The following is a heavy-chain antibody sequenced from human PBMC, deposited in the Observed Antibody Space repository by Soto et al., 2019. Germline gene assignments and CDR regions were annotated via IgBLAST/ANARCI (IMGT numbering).Heavy chain of an antibody. CDR1: GDSVTAYY. D-gene: IGHD3-10*02. CDR2: INPGDHST. CDR3: ARSYVQSRPIDY. Sequence: ASVKVSCKASGDSVTAYYMHWLRQAPGQAFEWMGIINPGDHSTRYSHNFQGRVAMTSDTSTSTVYLELSSLRSEDTALYYCARSYVQSRPIDYSRQGTLVTVSS. V-gene: IGHV1-46*01. J-gene: IGHJ4*02.